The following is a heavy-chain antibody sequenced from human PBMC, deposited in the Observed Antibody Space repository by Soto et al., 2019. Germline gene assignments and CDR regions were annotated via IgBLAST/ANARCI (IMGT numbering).Heavy chain of an antibody. CDR1: GFTFSSYG. J-gene: IGHJ4*02. CDR3: ARDTYLGYGGNSGIDY. D-gene: IGHD4-17*01. Sequence: QVQLVESGGGVVQPGRSLRLSCAASGFTFSSYGMHWVRQAPGKGLEWVAVIWYDGSNKYYADSVKGRFTISRDNSKNTLYLQMNSVRAEDTAVYYCARDTYLGYGGNSGIDYWGQGTLVTVSS. CDR2: IWYDGSNK. V-gene: IGHV3-33*01.